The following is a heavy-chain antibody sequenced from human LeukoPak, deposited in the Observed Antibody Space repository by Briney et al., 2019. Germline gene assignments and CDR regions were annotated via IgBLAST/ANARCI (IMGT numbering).Heavy chain of an antibody. Sequence: SGGSLRLSCAASGFIFSGSAIHWVRQASGKGLEWVGRIGGKVYSYETTYAASVKGRFTISRIDSNNTAYLQMNSLNTDDTAVYYCTTMSTAEGFDYWGQGTLVTVSS. CDR3: TTMSTAEGFDY. CDR2: IGGKVYSYET. CDR1: GFIFSGSA. J-gene: IGHJ4*02. D-gene: IGHD1-14*01. V-gene: IGHV3-73*01.